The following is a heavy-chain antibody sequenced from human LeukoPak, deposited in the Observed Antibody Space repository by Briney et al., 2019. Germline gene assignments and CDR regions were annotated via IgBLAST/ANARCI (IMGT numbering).Heavy chain of an antibody. Sequence: PGGSLRLSCEASGFTFSNYNMNWVRQAPGKELEWVSSITSTSSYIYYADSVKGRFTISRGNSKNTLYLQMNSLRAEDTAVYYCAKCPGGVHTETNDYWGQGTLVTVSS. J-gene: IGHJ4*02. CDR1: GFTFSNYN. D-gene: IGHD2-8*01. V-gene: IGHV3-21*04. CDR3: AKCPGGVHTETNDY. CDR2: ITSTSSYI.